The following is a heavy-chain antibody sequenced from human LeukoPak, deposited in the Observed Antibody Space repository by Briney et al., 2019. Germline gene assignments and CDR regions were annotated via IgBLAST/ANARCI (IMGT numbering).Heavy chain of an antibody. J-gene: IGHJ4*02. D-gene: IGHD2-15*01. CDR1: GASISSGSNY. CDR2: IYSSGST. Sequence: SETLSLTCSVSGASISSGSNYWGWIRQPPGKTLEWIGSIYSSGSTYYNPSLKSRVIIIIDTPKNHFSLTLSSVTAADTAVYYCARAGGYCGRISCPYYFDYWGQGSLVAVSS. V-gene: IGHV4-39*07. CDR3: ARAGGYCGRISCPYYFDY.